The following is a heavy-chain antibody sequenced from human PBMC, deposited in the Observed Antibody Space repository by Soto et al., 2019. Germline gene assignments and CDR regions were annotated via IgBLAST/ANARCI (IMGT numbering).Heavy chain of an antibody. CDR2: ISSTTNYI. CDR3: ARESEDLTSNFDY. CDR1: GFTFTRYS. Sequence: LPCSPSGFTFTRYSMNWVRQAPGKGLEWVSSISSTTNYIYYGDSMKGRFTISRDNAKNSLYLEMNSLRAEDTAVYYCARESEDLTSNFDYWGQGTLVTVSS. V-gene: IGHV3-21*06. J-gene: IGHJ4*02.